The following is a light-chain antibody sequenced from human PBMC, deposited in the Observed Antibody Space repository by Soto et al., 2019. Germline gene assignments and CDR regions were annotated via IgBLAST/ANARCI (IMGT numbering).Light chain of an antibody. V-gene: IGLV2-8*01. CDR3: SSYAGSNNVV. J-gene: IGLJ2*01. Sequence: LTQPPSASGSPGQSVTISCTGTSSDVGGYNYVSWYQQHPGKAPKLMIYEVSKRPSGVPDRFSGSKSGSTASLTVSGLQAEDEADYYCSSYAGSNNVVFGGGTKVTVL. CDR1: SSDVGGYNY. CDR2: EVS.